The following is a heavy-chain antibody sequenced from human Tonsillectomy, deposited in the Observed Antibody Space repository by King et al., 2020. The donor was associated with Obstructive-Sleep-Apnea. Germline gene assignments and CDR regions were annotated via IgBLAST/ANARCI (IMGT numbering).Heavy chain of an antibody. CDR1: GYSFSSYW. J-gene: IGHJ2*01. V-gene: IGHV5-51*03. CDR2: IYPGDSDT. D-gene: IGHD2/OR15-2a*01. Sequence: VQLVESGAEVKKPGESLKISCKASGYSFSSYWIAWVRQMPGQGLEWMGIIYPGDSDTRYSPSFQGQVTMSADKSISTAYLQWSSLMASDTAMYYCARVTGRDVFTDSYYFFDVWGRGTLVTVSS. CDR3: ARVTGRDVFTDSYYFFDV.